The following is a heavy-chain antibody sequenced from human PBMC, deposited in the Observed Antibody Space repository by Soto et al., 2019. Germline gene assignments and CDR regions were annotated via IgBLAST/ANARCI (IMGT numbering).Heavy chain of an antibody. CDR3: ARVGVVVARSLDF. D-gene: IGHD1-26*01. CDR2: ISSNGRTI. CDR1: GFTFSSYE. Sequence: GGSLRLSCAASGFTFSSYEMNWVRQAPGKGLEWVSYISSNGRTIDYADSVKGRFTISRDNAKKSLYLQLNSLRAEDTAVYYCARVGVVVARSLDFWGQGALVTVSS. J-gene: IGHJ4*02. V-gene: IGHV3-48*03.